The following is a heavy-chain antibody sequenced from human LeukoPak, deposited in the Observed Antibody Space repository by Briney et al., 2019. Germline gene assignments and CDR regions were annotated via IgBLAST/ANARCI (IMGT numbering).Heavy chain of an antibody. J-gene: IGHJ3*01. CDR1: GFTFDDFT. Sequence: GGSLRLSCAASGFTFDDFTMHWVRQPPGKGLEWVSLISWDGVNTYYSDSVKGRFRISRDNSKNSLYLQMDSLTTEDIAFYYCAKDGREGAFDVWGQGTLVTVSS. V-gene: IGHV3-43*01. CDR2: ISWDGVNT. D-gene: IGHD1-26*01. CDR3: AKDGREGAFDV.